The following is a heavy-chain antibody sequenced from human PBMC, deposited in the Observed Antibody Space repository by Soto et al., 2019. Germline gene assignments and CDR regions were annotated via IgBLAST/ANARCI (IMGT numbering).Heavy chain of an antibody. V-gene: IGHV3-23*01. CDR1: GFTFSSYA. CDR3: ANTKARVQLWLLDDY. D-gene: IGHD5-18*01. J-gene: IGHJ4*02. CDR2: ISGSGGST. Sequence: EVQLLESGGGLVQPGGSLRLSCAASGFTFSSYAMSWVRQAPGKGLEWVSAISGSGGSTYYADSVKGRFTISRDNSKNTLYLQMNSLRAEDTAVYYCANTKARVQLWLLDDYWGQGTLVTVSS.